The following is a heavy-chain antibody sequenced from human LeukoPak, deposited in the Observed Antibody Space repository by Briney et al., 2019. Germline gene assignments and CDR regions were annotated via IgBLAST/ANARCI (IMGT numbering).Heavy chain of an antibody. J-gene: IGHJ4*02. CDR1: GYTLTESF. V-gene: IGHV1-24*01. Sequence: GASVKVSCKVSGYTLTESFMHWVRQAPGQGLEWMGGFDPDDGATIYAQKFLGRVTMTEDTSTDTAYMELSSLRPDDTAVYYCATEEKWELCLDYWGQGTLVTVSS. CDR3: ATEEKWELCLDY. D-gene: IGHD3-16*01. CDR2: FDPDDGAT.